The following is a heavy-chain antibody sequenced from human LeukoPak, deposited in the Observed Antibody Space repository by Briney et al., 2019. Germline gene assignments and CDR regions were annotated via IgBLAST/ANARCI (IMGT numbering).Heavy chain of an antibody. CDR2: INPNSGGT. D-gene: IGHD5-18*01. CDR1: GYTFTGYY. J-gene: IGHJ4*02. Sequence: ASVKVSCKASGYTFTGYYMHWVRQAPGQGLEWMGWINPNSGGTNYAQKFQGRVTITADKSTSTAYMELSSLRSEDTAVYYCARAEQRGYSYGYYDYWGQGTLVTVSS. CDR3: ARAEQRGYSYGYYDY. V-gene: IGHV1-2*02.